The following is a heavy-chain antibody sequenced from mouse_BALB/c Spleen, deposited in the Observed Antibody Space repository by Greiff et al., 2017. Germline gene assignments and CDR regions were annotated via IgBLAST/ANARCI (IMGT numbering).Heavy chain of an antibody. CDR3: TRLRKSTMITTEGFDY. CDR1: GYTFTSYW. V-gene: IGHV1-69*02. D-gene: IGHD2-4*01. J-gene: IGHJ2*01. Sequence: VQLQQPGAELVRPGASVKLSCKASGYTFTSYWINWVKQRPGQGLEWIGNIYPSDSYTNYNQKFKDKATLTVDKSSSTAYMQLSSPTSEDSAVYYCTRLRKSTMITTEGFDYWGQGTTLTVSS. CDR2: IYPSDSYT.